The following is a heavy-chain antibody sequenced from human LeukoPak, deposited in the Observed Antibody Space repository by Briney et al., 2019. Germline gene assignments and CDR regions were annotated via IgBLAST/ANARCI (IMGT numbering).Heavy chain of an antibody. CDR1: GYTFTSYG. D-gene: IGHD6-13*01. Sequence: GASVKVSCKASGYTFTSYGISWVRQAPGQGLEWMGWISAYNGNTNYAQKLQGRVTMTTDTSTSTAYMELRSLRSDDTAVYYCARTTASSSCPYYFDYWGQGTLVTVSS. CDR2: ISAYNGNT. V-gene: IGHV1-18*01. J-gene: IGHJ4*02. CDR3: ARTTASSSCPYYFDY.